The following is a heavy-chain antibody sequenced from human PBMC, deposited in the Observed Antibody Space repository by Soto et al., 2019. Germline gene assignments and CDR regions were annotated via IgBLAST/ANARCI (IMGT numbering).Heavy chain of an antibody. D-gene: IGHD2-2*01. CDR2: SYHSGST. Sequence: QVQLQESGPGLVKPSGTLSLTCAVSGVSISGTNWWTWVRQSPGKGLEWIGDSYHSGSTSYIPSLKSRLTISVDKSKNQFSLKLTSVTAADSAVYYGASRRDALFDSWGQGTLVTVSS. CDR1: GVSISGTNW. V-gene: IGHV4-4*02. CDR3: ASRRDALFDS. J-gene: IGHJ4*02.